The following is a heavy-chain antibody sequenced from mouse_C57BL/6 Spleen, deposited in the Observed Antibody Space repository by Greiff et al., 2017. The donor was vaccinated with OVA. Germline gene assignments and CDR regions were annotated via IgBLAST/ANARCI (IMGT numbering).Heavy chain of an antibody. CDR2: IDPSDSYT. CDR3: ANYYGNFYAMDY. D-gene: IGHD2-1*01. Sequence: QVQLKQPGAELVKPGASVKLSCKASGYTFTSYWMQWVKQRPGQGLEWIGEIDPSDSYTNYNQKFKGKATLTVDTSSSTAYMQLSSLTSEDSAVYYCANYYGNFYAMDYWGQGTSVTVSS. V-gene: IGHV1-50*01. J-gene: IGHJ4*01. CDR1: GYTFTSYW.